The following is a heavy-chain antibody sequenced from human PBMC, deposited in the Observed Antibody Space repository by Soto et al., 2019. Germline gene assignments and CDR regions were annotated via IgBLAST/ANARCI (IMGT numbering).Heavy chain of an antibody. D-gene: IGHD5-18*01. Sequence: SATLSLTCTVSGGSISSSSYYWNWIRRPPGKGLEWIGHVYYTGSTNYNPSLKSRVTISVDTSNNQFSLKLSSVTAADTAVYYCARDRGDSYGPRAFDIWGQGTMVT. CDR3: ARDRGDSYGPRAFDI. V-gene: IGHV4-61*01. J-gene: IGHJ3*02. CDR1: GGSISSSSYY. CDR2: VYYTGST.